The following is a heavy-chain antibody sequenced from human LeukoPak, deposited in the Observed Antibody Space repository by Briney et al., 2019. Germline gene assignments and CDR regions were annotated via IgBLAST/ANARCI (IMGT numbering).Heavy chain of an antibody. D-gene: IGHD6-19*01. V-gene: IGHV3-21*01. CDR3: ARLSNSSGWFSLDY. CDR2: ISSSSSYI. CDR1: GFTFSSYS. Sequence: PGGSLRLSCAAPGFTFSSYSMNWVRQAPGKGLEWVSSISSSSSYIYYADSVKGRFTISRDNAKNSLYLQMNSLRAEDTAVYYCARLSNSSGWFSLDYWGQGTLVTVSS. J-gene: IGHJ4*02.